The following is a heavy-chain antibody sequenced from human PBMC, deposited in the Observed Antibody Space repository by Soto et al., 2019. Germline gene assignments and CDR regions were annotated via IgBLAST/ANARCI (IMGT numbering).Heavy chain of an antibody. V-gene: IGHV4-34*01. CDR3: AREDYCSSTSCYGAGWFDP. CDR2: INHSGST. Sequence: QVQLQQWGAGLLKPSETLSLTCAVYGGSFSGYYWSWIRQPPGKGLEWIGEINHSGSTNYNPSLKGRVTISVDTSKNQFSLKLSSVTAADTAVYYCAREDYCSSTSCYGAGWFDPWGQGTLVTVSS. D-gene: IGHD2-2*01. CDR1: GGSFSGYY. J-gene: IGHJ5*02.